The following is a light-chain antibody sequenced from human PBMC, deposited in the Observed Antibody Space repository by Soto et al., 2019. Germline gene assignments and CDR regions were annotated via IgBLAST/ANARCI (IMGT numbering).Light chain of an antibody. CDR2: GAS. J-gene: IGKJ2*01. CDR3: QQYNNWPQA. V-gene: IGKV3-15*01. Sequence: EIVMTQSPATLSVSPGERATLSCRASQSVSSNLAWYQQKPGQAPRLLIYGASTRPTGIPARFSGSGSGTEFTLTISSLQSEDCAVYYCQQYNNWPQAFGQGTKLEIK. CDR1: QSVSSN.